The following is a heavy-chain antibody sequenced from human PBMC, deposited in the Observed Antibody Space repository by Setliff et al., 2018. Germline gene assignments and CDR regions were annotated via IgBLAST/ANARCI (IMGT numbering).Heavy chain of an antibody. CDR2: IYYSGST. J-gene: IGHJ6*02. Sequence: PSETLSLTCAVSGGSISSYYWSWIRQPPGKGLEWIGYIYYSGSTNYNPSLKSRVTISVDTSKNQFSLKLSSVTAADTAVYYCARGGGYYFGYYYYGMDVWGQGTTVTVSS. CDR1: GGSISSYY. CDR3: ARGGGYYFGYYYYGMDV. D-gene: IGHD3-22*01. V-gene: IGHV4-59*01.